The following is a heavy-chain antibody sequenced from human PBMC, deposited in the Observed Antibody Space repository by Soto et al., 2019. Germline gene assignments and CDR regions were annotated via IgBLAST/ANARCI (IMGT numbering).Heavy chain of an antibody. D-gene: IGHD2-15*01. Sequence: QVQLVQSGAEVKKPGSSVKVSCKASGGTFSSYAISWVRQAPGQGLEWMGGIIPIFGTANYAQKFQGRVTITADESTSPAYMELSSLRSEDTAVYYCARCSGGSCYLPDVYYYYGMDVWGQGTTVTVSS. J-gene: IGHJ6*02. CDR3: ARCSGGSCYLPDVYYYYGMDV. CDR1: GGTFSSYA. CDR2: IIPIFGTA. V-gene: IGHV1-69*12.